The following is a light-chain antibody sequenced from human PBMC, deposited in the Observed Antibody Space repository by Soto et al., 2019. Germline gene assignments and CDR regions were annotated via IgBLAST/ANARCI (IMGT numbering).Light chain of an antibody. V-gene: IGKV3-20*01. Sequence: IVLTQSPGTLSLSPGERATLACKASQSVWGTYLAWYQHRPGQAPRLPIYGPSNRPSGNPDRFSGSGSGTDFTLTISRLQPEDFPVYYCQQYGGSPFTFGPGTKVDIK. CDR1: QSVWGTY. J-gene: IGKJ3*01. CDR3: QQYGGSPFT. CDR2: GPS.